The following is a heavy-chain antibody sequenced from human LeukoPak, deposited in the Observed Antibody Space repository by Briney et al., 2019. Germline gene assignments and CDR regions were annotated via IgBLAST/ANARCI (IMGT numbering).Heavy chain of an antibody. D-gene: IGHD7-27*01. Sequence: PSETLSLTCTVSGGSISSSSYYWGWIRQPPGKGLEWIGSIYYSGSTYYNPSLKSRVTISVDTSKNQFSLKLSSVTAADTAVYYCARNWGDDYWGQGTLVTASS. CDR2: IYYSGST. V-gene: IGHV4-39*01. CDR1: GGSISSSSYY. J-gene: IGHJ4*02. CDR3: ARNWGDDY.